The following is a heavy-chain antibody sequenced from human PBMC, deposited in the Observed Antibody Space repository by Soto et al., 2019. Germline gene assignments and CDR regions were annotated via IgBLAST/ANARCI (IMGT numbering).Heavy chain of an antibody. CDR1: GFSFSTYG. CDR3: AKVVRADTTSSNFYYYSGMDV. CDR2: ISNDGSIK. J-gene: IGHJ6*02. V-gene: IGHV3-30*18. Sequence: LRLSCAASGFSFSTYGMHWVRQAPGKGLEWMAVISNDGSIKYYADSVKGRFTISRDNSKDTLFLQMNSLRGEDTAVYYCAKVVRADTTSSNFYYYSGMDVWGQGTTVTVSS. D-gene: IGHD6-6*01.